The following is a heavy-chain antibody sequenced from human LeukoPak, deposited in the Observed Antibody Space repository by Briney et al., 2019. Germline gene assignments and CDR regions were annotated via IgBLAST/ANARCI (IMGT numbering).Heavy chain of an antibody. V-gene: IGHV3-23*01. Sequence: QAGGSLRLSWAAAGFSFTNYAMNWVRQPPGEGLEWVSSLSGGGTTYSADSVKGRFTISRDISNKTLYLQMNSLRADASAVYSCAKDLGRAVNQFAIAYFRHWGQGNLVTVSS. J-gene: IGHJ1*01. CDR1: GFSFTNYA. D-gene: IGHD7-27*01. CDR3: AKDLGRAVNQFAIAYFRH. CDR2: LSGGGTT.